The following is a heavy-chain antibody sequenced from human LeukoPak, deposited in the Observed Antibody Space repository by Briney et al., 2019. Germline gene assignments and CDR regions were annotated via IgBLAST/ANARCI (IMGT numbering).Heavy chain of an antibody. V-gene: IGHV4-30-4*01. CDR3: ARGPLVVPAAISYYGMDV. CDR1: GGSISSGDYY. CDR2: IYYSGST. Sequence: SETLSLTCTVSGGSISSGDYYWSWIRQPPGKGLGWIGYIYYSGSTYYNPSLKSRVTISVDTSKNQFSLKLSSVTAADTAVYYCARGPLVVPAAISYYGMDVWGQGTTVTVSS. J-gene: IGHJ6*02. D-gene: IGHD2-2*01.